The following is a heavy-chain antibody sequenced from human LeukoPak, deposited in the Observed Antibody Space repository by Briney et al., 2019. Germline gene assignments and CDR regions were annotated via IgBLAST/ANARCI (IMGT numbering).Heavy chain of an antibody. CDR1: GYSFTSYW. V-gene: IGHV5-51*01. CDR2: IYPGDSYT. J-gene: IGHJ4*02. CDR3: ARLATVTTGRDYFDY. Sequence: GESLKISLKGSGYSFTSYWIGWVRPVPWKGLEWVGIIYPGDSYTRYSPSVQGQVTISDDKSISTAYLQWSSLKDSDTDMYYCARLATVTTGRDYFDYWGQGTLVTVSS. D-gene: IGHD4-11*01.